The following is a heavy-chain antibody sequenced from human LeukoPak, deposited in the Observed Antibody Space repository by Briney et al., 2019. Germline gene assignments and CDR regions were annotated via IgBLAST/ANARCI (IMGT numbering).Heavy chain of an antibody. CDR1: GGSISSGGYY. CDR2: IYYSGST. CDR3: ARVPGPDAFDI. Sequence: SETLSLTCTVSGGSISSGGYYWSWIRQHPGKGLEWIGYIYYSGSTNYNPSLKSRVTISVDTSKNQFSLKLSSVTAADTAVYYCARVPGPDAFDIWGQGTMVTVSS. V-gene: IGHV4-61*08. J-gene: IGHJ3*02.